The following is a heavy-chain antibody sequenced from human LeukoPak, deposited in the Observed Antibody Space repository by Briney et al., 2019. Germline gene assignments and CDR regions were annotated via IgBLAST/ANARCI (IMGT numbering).Heavy chain of an antibody. CDR3: AREGTVLRWSGYGMDV. V-gene: IGHV3-30-3*01. Sequence: PGGSLRLSCAASGFTFSSYAMHWVRQAPGKGLEWVAVISYDGSNKYYADSVKGRFTISRDNSKNTLYLQMNSLRAEDTAVYYCAREGTVLRWSGYGMDVWGQGTTVTVSS. CDR2: ISYDGSNK. CDR1: GFTFSSYA. D-gene: IGHD4-17*01. J-gene: IGHJ6*02.